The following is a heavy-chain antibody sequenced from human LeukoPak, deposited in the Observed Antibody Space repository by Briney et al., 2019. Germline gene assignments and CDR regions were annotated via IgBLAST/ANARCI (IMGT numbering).Heavy chain of an antibody. J-gene: IGHJ4*02. CDR3: AKAQSYGYSDY. CDR1: GFTFRNYA. Sequence: GGSLRLSCAASGFTFRNYAMSWVRQAPGKGLEWVSAISGRGDSTYYADSVKGRFTISRDNSKNTLYLQMNSLKAEDTAIYYCAKAQSYGYSDYWGQGTLVTVSS. CDR2: ISGRGDST. D-gene: IGHD3-16*01. V-gene: IGHV3-23*01.